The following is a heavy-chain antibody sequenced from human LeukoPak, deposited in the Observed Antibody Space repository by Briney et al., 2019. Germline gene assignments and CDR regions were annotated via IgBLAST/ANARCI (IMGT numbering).Heavy chain of an antibody. D-gene: IGHD5-12*01. V-gene: IGHV4-39*07. CDR2: TYYSGST. Sequence: SETLSLTCTVSGGSISSSSYSWGGFRHPPGKGLEGMGGTYYSGSTYYNPSLKSRVTISVDTSKNQFSLKLSSVTAADTAVYYCARVYSGYDGRYYYYYMDVWGKGTTVTVSS. J-gene: IGHJ6*03. CDR1: GGSISSSSYS. CDR3: ARVYSGYDGRYYYYYMDV.